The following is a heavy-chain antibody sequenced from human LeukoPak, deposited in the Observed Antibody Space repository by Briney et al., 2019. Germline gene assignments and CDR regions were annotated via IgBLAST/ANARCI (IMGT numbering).Heavy chain of an antibody. Sequence: SETLSLTCTISGGSISSGAYYWNWIRQHPGKGPEWIGYIYNSGSTYHNPSLKSRVTISVDTSKNQFSLKLSSVTAADTAVYYCARYNPDSSGYYSRPDYWGQGTLVTVSS. CDR2: IYNSGST. J-gene: IGHJ4*02. CDR1: GGSISSGAYY. CDR3: ARYNPDSSGYYSRPDY. V-gene: IGHV4-31*03. D-gene: IGHD3-22*01.